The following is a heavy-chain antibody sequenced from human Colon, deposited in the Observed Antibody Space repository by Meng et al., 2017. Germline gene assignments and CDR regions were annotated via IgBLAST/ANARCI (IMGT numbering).Heavy chain of an antibody. CDR1: GVSISTTNW. J-gene: IGHJ4*02. CDR3: GTTDINYCPIHY. V-gene: IGHV4-4*02. D-gene: IGHD1/OR15-1a*01. Sequence: MQLRXXXPGLVXPSGTLSLTCAVSGVSISTTNWWTWFRPSPGKGLEXXGEIAYTGXXXYNRSXXSRVXXXMDXSXXXFSXNXXSVTXXXTAVYXXGTTDINYCPIHYWGQGTLVTVSS. CDR2: IAYTGXX.